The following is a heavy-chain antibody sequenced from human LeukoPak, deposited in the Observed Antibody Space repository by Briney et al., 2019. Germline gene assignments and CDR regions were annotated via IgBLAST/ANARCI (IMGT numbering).Heavy chain of an antibody. V-gene: IGHV4-59*01. CDR1: GGSISSYY. J-gene: IGHJ4*02. D-gene: IGHD6-19*01. CDR3: ARDGGSGWHDY. Sequence: SETLSLTCTVSGGSISSYYWSWIRQPPGKGLEWIGYIYYSGSTNYNPSLKSRVTISVDTSKNQFSLKLSSVTAADTAVYYCARDGGSGWHDYWGQGTLVTVSS. CDR2: IYYSGST.